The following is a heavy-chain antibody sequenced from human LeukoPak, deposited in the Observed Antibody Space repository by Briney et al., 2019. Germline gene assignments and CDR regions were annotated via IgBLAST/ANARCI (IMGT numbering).Heavy chain of an antibody. Sequence: ETLSLTCAVSGGSISSSNWWSWVRQAPGKGLEWVSSISSSAGYIYYADSVKGRFTISRDNAKNSLYLQMNSLRAEDTAVYYCARGGSGNYYSQSFDYWGQGTLVTVSS. J-gene: IGHJ4*02. D-gene: IGHD1-26*01. CDR3: ARGGSGNYYSQSFDY. CDR2: ISSSAGYI. CDR1: GGSISSSN. V-gene: IGHV3-21*01.